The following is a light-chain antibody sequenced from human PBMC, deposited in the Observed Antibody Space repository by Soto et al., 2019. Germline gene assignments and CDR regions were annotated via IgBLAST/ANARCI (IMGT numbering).Light chain of an antibody. V-gene: IGKV1-5*03. J-gene: IGKJ2*02. Sequence: DIPMTQSPSTLSASIGDRVTITCRASQSISSWLAWYQQKPGKAPNLLIYKASSLESGVPSRFSGSGSGTEFTLTISSLQPDDFATYYCQQYNNGGTFGQGTKLEIK. CDR1: QSISSW. CDR3: QQYNNGGT. CDR2: KAS.